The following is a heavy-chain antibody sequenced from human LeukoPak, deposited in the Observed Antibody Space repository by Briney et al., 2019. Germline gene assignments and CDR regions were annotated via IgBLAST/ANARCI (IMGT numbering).Heavy chain of an antibody. J-gene: IGHJ4*02. V-gene: IGHV1-8*01. Sequence: ASVKVSCKASGYTFTSYDINWVRQATGHGLEWMGWMNPNSGNTGYAQKFQGRVTMTRNTSISTAYMALSSLRSEDTAVYYCARGRDYSNYEADYWGQGTLVTVSS. CDR3: ARGRDYSNYEADY. CDR1: GYTFTSYD. CDR2: MNPNSGNT. D-gene: IGHD4-11*01.